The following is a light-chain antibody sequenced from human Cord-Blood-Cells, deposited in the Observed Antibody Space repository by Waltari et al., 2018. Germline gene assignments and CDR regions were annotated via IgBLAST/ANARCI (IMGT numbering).Light chain of an antibody. CDR3: SSYTSSCYV. CDR1: SSDVGGYNY. V-gene: IGLV2-14*01. Sequence: QSALTQPASVSGSPGQSITISCSGTSSDVGGYNYVSWYQQHPGKAPKLMIYDVSNPPSGVSNRFSGSKSGNTASLTISGLQAEDEADYYCSSYTSSCYVFGTGTKVTVL. CDR2: DVS. J-gene: IGLJ1*01.